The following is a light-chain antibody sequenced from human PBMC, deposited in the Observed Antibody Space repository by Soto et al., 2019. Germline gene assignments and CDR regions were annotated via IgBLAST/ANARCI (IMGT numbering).Light chain of an antibody. CDR1: QSITGN. CDR3: QQYNNWPIT. V-gene: IGKV3-15*01. J-gene: IGKJ4*01. CDR2: DAS. Sequence: EIVMTQSPATLSVSPGERATLSCRASQSITGNLTWYQQKPGQAPRLLIYDASTRATGIPARFSGSGSGTEFTLTISSLQSEDFAVYHCQQYNNWPITFGGGTKVDIK.